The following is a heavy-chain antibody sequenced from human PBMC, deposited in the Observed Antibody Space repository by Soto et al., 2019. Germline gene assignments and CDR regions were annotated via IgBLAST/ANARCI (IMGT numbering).Heavy chain of an antibody. J-gene: IGHJ4*02. Sequence: GASVKVSCKASGGTFSSYAISWVRQAPGQGLEWMGGIIPIFGTANYAQKFQGRVTITADKSTSTAYMELSSLRSEDTAVYYCARTSSRDDYNRPFGYWGQGTLVTVSS. V-gene: IGHV1-69*06. CDR3: ARTSSRDDYNRPFGY. CDR2: IIPIFGTA. D-gene: IGHD4-4*01. CDR1: GGTFSSYA.